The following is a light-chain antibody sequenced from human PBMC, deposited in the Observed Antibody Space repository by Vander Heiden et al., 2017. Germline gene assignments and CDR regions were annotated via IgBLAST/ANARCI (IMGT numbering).Light chain of an antibody. J-gene: IGKJ5*01. CDR1: QSLLHSNGYNY. CDR3: MQALQTSIT. V-gene: IGKV2-28*01. CDR2: LGS. Sequence: DLVMTPSPLSLPVTPGEPASISCRSSQSLLHSNGYNYLDWYLQKPGQSPQLLIYLGSNRASGVPDRFSGSGSGTDFTLKSSRVEAEDVGVYYCMQALQTSITFGQGTRLEIK.